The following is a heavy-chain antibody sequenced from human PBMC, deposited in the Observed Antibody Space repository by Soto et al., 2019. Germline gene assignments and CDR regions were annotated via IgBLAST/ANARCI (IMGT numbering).Heavy chain of an antibody. J-gene: IGHJ5*02. V-gene: IGHV1-18*01. CDR1: GYIFTNYG. CDR2: INVNGGNT. Sequence: ASVKVSCKTSGYIFTNYGISWVRQAPGQGLEWMGWINVNGGNTNYAQKLQGRVIMTTDTSTSTAYMELRSLRSDDTAVYYCARGVWGVVVPAAIRYNWFDPWGQGTLVTVSS. CDR3: ARGVWGVVVPAAIRYNWFDP. D-gene: IGHD2-2*02.